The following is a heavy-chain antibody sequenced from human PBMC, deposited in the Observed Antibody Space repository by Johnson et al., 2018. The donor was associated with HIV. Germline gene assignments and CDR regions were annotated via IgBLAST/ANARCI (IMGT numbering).Heavy chain of an antibody. CDR3: ARGVPDYVDAFDI. Sequence: VQLVESGGVVVQPGGSLRLSCAASGFTFDDYAMHWVRQAPGKGLEWVAVISYDGSNKYYADSVKGRFTISRDNSKNTLYLQMNSLRAEDTALYYCARGVPDYVDAFDIWGQGTMVTVSS. V-gene: IGHV3-30-3*01. CDR2: ISYDGSNK. CDR1: GFTFDDYA. D-gene: IGHD4-17*01. J-gene: IGHJ3*02.